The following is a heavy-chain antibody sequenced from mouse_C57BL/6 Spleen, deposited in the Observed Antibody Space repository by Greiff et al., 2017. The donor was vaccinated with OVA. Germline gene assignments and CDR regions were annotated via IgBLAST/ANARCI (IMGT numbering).Heavy chain of an antibody. V-gene: IGHV5-16*01. D-gene: IGHD1-1*01. Sequence: EVQLVESEGGLVQPGSSMKLSCTASGFTFSDYYMAWVRLVPEKGLEWVANINYDGSSTYYLDSLKSRFIISRDNAKNILYLQMSSLKSEDTATYYCARDDGSSYSAWFAYWGQGTLVTVSA. CDR2: INYDGSST. CDR3: ARDDGSSYSAWFAY. J-gene: IGHJ3*01. CDR1: GFTFSDYY.